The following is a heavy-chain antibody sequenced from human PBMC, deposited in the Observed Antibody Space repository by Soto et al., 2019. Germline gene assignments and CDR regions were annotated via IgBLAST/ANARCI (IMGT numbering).Heavy chain of an antibody. CDR3: ARESEDLSSNLDY. Sequence: EVQLVESGGGLVQPGRSLRLSCAASGFTFTRYSMNWVRQAPGKGLEWVASISSTTNYIYYGESLKGRLTISRDNAKNSMYLQMNTLRAEDTAVYYCARESEDLSSNLDYWGQGTLVTVSS. V-gene: IGHV3-21*06. CDR2: ISSTTNYI. CDR1: GFTFTRYS. J-gene: IGHJ4*02.